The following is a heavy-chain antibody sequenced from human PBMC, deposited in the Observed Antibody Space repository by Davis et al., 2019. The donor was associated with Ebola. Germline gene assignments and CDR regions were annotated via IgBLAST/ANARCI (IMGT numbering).Heavy chain of an antibody. CDR1: GYSFTNYW. CDR3: ARQRGRRAYDI. CDR2: AYPGDSAT. D-gene: IGHD3-16*01. V-gene: IGHV5-51*01. J-gene: IGHJ3*02. Sequence: GESLKIPCQASGYSFTNYWIGWVRQMPGKGLEWMGIAYPGDSATSYSLSFQGRVTMSVDRSITTAYLQLSSLKASDTAMYYCARQRGRRAYDIWGQGTMLTVSS.